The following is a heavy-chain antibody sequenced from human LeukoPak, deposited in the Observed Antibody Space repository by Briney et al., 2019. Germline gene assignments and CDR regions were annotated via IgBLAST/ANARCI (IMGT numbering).Heavy chain of an antibody. CDR3: ATLGVGTTTAFDY. J-gene: IGHJ4*02. CDR1: GYSFTSYW. V-gene: IGHV5-10-1*01. CDR2: IDPSDSYT. D-gene: IGHD1-26*01. Sequence: GDSLKISCKGSGYSFTSYWITWVRQMPGKGLEWMGRIDPSDSYTNYSPSFQGHVTISADKSISTAFLQWSSLKASDTAMYYCATLGVGTTTAFDYWGQGTLVTVSS.